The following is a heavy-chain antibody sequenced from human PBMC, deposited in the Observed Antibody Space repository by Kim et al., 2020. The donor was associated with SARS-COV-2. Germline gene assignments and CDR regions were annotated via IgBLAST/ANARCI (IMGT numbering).Heavy chain of an antibody. CDR2: ISYDGSNK. V-gene: IGHV3-30*18. D-gene: IGHD6-13*01. Sequence: GGSLRLSCAASGFTFSSYGMHWVRQAPGKGLEWVAVISYDGSNKYYADSVKGRFTISRYNSKNTLYLQMNSLRAEYTAVYYCVKGLSSSWYYFDYWRQG. J-gene: IGHJ4*02. CDR1: GFTFSSYG. CDR3: VKGLSSSWYYFDY.